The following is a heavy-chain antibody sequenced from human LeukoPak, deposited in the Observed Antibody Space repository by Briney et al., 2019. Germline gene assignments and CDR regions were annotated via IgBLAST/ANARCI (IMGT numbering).Heavy chain of an antibody. J-gene: IGHJ4*02. Sequence: HPGGSLRLSCAASGFTFSNSWMSWVRQAPGEGLEWVSAISGSGGSTYYADSVKGRFTISRDNSKNTLYLQMNSLRAEDTAVYYCATPGAHTAMVSGDYYFDCWGQGTLVTVSS. D-gene: IGHD5-18*01. V-gene: IGHV3-23*01. CDR1: GFTFSNSW. CDR2: ISGSGGST. CDR3: ATPGAHTAMVSGDYYFDC.